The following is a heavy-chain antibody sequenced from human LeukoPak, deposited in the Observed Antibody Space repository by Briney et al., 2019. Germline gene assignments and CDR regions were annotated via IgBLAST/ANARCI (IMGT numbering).Heavy chain of an antibody. D-gene: IGHD6-13*01. CDR1: GGSISSYY. J-gene: IGHJ4*02. CDR3: ARMVSSWGKYYVDY. Sequence: SETLSLTCTVSGGSISSYYWSWIRQPPGKGLEWIGYIYYSGSTNYNPSLKSRVTISVDTSKNQFSLKLSSVTAADTAVYYCARMVSSWGKYYVDYWGQGTLVTVSS. V-gene: IGHV4-59*01. CDR2: IYYSGST.